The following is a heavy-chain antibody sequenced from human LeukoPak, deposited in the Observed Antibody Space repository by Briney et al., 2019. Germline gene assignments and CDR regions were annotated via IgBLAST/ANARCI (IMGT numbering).Heavy chain of an antibody. J-gene: IGHJ4*02. Sequence: ASVEVSCKASGYTFTSCGISWVRQAPGQGLEWMGWISAHNGNTKNAQKIQGRVTMTTDTSTSTAYMELRSLGSDDTAVYYCARDAPGRNYGDYRELDYWGQGTLVTVSS. CDR3: ARDAPGRNYGDYRELDY. V-gene: IGHV1-18*01. CDR2: ISAHNGNT. D-gene: IGHD4-17*01. CDR1: GYTFTSCG.